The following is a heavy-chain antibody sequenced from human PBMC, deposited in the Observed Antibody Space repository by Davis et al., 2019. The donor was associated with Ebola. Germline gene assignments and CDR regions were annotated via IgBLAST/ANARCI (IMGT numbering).Heavy chain of an antibody. Sequence: GGSLRLSCAASGFTVSSNHMSWVRQAPGRGLEWVANIRPDGNDKQYVDSVKGRFTISRDNTKNSLYLQMNSLRDEDTALYYCSRGGAVKFDYWGQGTLVTVSS. J-gene: IGHJ4*02. CDR3: SRGGAVKFDY. CDR1: GFTVSSNH. V-gene: IGHV3-7*01. D-gene: IGHD4-17*01. CDR2: IRPDGNDK.